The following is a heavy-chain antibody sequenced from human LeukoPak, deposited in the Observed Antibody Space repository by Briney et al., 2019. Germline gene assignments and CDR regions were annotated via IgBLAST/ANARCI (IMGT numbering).Heavy chain of an antibody. CDR1: GYTLTELS. CDR2: FDPEDGET. V-gene: IGHV1-24*01. J-gene: IGHJ3*02. D-gene: IGHD3-3*01. CDR3: ATRNRFLGDAFDI. Sequence: GASVKVSCKVSGYTLTELSMRWVRQAPGKGLEWMGGFDPEDGETIYAQKFQGRVTMTEDTSTNTAYMELSSLRSEDTAVYYCATRNRFLGDAFDIWGQGTMVTVSS.